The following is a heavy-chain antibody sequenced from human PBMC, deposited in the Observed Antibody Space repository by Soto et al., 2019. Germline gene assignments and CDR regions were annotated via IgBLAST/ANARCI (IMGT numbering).Heavy chain of an antibody. D-gene: IGHD1-7*01. CDR3: AKSPGTTYYYGMDV. V-gene: IGHV3-9*01. Sequence: EVQLVESGGGLVQPGRSPRLSCAASGFTFDDYAMHWVRQAPGKGLEWVSGISWNSGSIGYADSVKGRFTISRDNAKNSLYLQMNSLRAEDTALYYCAKSPGTTYYYGMDVWGQGTTVTVSS. CDR1: GFTFDDYA. CDR2: ISWNSGSI. J-gene: IGHJ6*02.